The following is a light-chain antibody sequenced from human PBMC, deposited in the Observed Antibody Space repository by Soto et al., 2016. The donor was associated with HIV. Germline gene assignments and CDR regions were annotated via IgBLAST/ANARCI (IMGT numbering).Light chain of an antibody. J-gene: IGKJ4*01. CDR3: HKYNSALLT. CDR1: QGISTY. Sequence: DIQITQSPFSLSASVGDRVVINCRASQGISTYLAWYQQKPGKAPQLLIYGATTLQSGVPSRFSGSGSGTDFTLTISSLQPEDVATYYCHKYNSALLTFGGGTKVEI. CDR2: GAT. V-gene: IGKV1-27*01.